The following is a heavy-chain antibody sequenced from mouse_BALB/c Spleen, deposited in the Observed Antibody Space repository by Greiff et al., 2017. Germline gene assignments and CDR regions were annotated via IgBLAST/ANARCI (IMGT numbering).Heavy chain of an antibody. V-gene: IGHV5-6-5*01. Sequence: EVQRVESGGGLVKPGGSLKLSCAASGFTFSSYAMSWVRQTPEKRLEWVASISSGGSTYYPDSVKGRFTISRDNARNILYLQMSSLRSEDTAMYYCARGYYYGSSGFAYWGQGTLVTVSA. CDR3: ARGYYYGSSGFAY. D-gene: IGHD1-1*01. CDR2: ISSGGST. CDR1: GFTFSSYA. J-gene: IGHJ3*01.